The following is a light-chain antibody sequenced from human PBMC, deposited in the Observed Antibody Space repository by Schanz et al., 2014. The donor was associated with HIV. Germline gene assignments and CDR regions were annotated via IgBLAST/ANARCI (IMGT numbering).Light chain of an antibody. Sequence: DIQMPQSPSTLSASVGARVTITCRASQSISAWLAWYQQKPGKAPRLLIYKASTLEGGVPSRFSGSGSGTEFTLTITSLQPDDFATYYCQQYNTNSYTFGPGTKLDLK. CDR3: QQYNTNSYT. CDR2: KAS. J-gene: IGKJ2*01. CDR1: QSISAW. V-gene: IGKV1-5*03.